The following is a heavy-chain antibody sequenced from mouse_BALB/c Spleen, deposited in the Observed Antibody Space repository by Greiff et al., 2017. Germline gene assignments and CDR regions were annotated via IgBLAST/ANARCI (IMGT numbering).Heavy chain of an antibody. CDR1: GYSFPGYF. D-gene: IGHD2-10*02. CDR3: ARSPLDYAMDY. CDR2: INPYNGDT. Sequence: EVQLQQSGPELVKPGASVKISCKASGYSFPGYFMNWVMQSHGKSLEWIGRINPYNGDTFYNQKFKGKATLTVDKSSSTAHMELRSLASEDSAVYYCARSPLDYAMDYWGQGTSVTVSS. V-gene: IGHV1-20*02. J-gene: IGHJ4*01.